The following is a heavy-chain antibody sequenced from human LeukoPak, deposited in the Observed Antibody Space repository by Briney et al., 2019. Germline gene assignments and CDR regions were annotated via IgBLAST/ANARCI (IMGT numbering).Heavy chain of an antibody. V-gene: IGHV4-4*07. CDR2: IYTSGST. CDR1: GGSISSYY. D-gene: IGHD3-22*01. CDR3: ARELPYYYDSSGYRIHDAFDI. J-gene: IGHJ3*02. Sequence: SETLSLTCTVSGGSISSYYWSWIRQPPGKGLEWIGRIYTSGSTNYNPSLKSRVTMSVDTSKNQFSLKLSSVTAADTAVYYCARELPYYYDSSGYRIHDAFDIWGQGTMVTVSS.